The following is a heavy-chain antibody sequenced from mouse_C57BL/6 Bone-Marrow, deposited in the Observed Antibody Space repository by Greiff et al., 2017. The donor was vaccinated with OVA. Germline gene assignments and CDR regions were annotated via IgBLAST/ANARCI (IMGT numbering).Heavy chain of an antibody. CDR3: ARRGGGAMDY. Sequence: VQLQQSGPELVKPGASVKISCNASGYAFSSSWMNWVKQRPGKGLEWIGRIYPGDGDTNYNGKFKGKATLTADKSSSTAYMQLSSLTSEDSAVYFCARRGGGAMDYWGQGTSVTVSS. CDR2: IYPGDGDT. CDR1: GYAFSSSW. V-gene: IGHV1-82*01. J-gene: IGHJ4*01.